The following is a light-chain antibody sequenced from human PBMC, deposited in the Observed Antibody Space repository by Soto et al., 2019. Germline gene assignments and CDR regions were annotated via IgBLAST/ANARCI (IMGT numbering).Light chain of an antibody. CDR3: SSYTSSTTLDVV. Sequence: SALTQPASVSGSPGQSITISCTGTSSDVGGHNYVSWYQQHPGTAPKLMIYEVTNRPSGVSNRFSGSKSGNTASLTISGRQAEDEADYYCSSYTSSTTLDVVFGGGTKVTVL. CDR1: SSDVGGHNY. J-gene: IGLJ2*01. V-gene: IGLV2-14*01. CDR2: EVT.